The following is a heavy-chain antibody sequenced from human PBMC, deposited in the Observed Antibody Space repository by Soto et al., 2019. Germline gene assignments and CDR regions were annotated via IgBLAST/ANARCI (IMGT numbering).Heavy chain of an antibody. CDR3: ARESHDILTGPPWVWYFDL. J-gene: IGHJ2*01. CDR2: INDRGSI. V-gene: IGHV4-34*01. CDR1: GGSFRGYY. D-gene: IGHD3-9*01. Sequence: QVQLQQWGAGPLRPLETLSLPCGVSGGSFRGYYWAWIRQSPGKGLEWIGEINDRGSINYNPPLKSRVSISSDTAKNHYPLNLRSVTAADTAVYYCARESHDILTGPPWVWYFDLWGRGTLVTVSS.